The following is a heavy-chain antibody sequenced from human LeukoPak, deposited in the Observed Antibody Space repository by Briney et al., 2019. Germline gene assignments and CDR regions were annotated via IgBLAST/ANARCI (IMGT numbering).Heavy chain of an antibody. CDR2: ISSSSYI. Sequence: GGSLRLSCAASGFTFSSYSMNWVRQAPGKGLEWVSSISSSSYIYYADSVKGRFTISRDNAKNSLYLQMNSLRAEDTAVYYRARGKQQWLVRSYNWFDPWGQGTLVTVSS. CDR1: GFTFSSYS. J-gene: IGHJ5*02. D-gene: IGHD6-19*01. V-gene: IGHV3-21*01. CDR3: ARGKQQWLVRSYNWFDP.